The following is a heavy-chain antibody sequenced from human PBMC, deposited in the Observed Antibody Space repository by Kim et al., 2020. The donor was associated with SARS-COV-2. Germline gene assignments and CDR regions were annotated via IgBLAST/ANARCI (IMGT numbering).Heavy chain of an antibody. CDR2: VYFRGTT. Sequence: SETLSLTCTVSGDSMSADYWNWIRQSPGKGLEWIGYVYFRGTTSYNPSLKSRVTISIDMSKSQFSLKLNSVTAADTAVYYCARRETRDLFTSDWGFFDYWGKGSLVTGSS. J-gene: IGHJ4*02. CDR3: ARRETRDLFTSDWGFFDY. V-gene: IGHV4-59*08. CDR1: GDSMSADY. D-gene: IGHD7-27*01.